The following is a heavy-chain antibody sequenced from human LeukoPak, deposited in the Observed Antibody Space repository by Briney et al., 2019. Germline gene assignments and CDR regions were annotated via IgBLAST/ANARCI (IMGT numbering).Heavy chain of an antibody. CDR2: ISSSSSYI. D-gene: IGHD3-10*02. J-gene: IGHJ6*04. CDR3: AELGITMIGGV. CDR1: GFTFSNYW. V-gene: IGHV3-21*01. Sequence: GGSLRLSCEASGFTFSNYWMSWVRQAPGKGLEWVSSISSSSSYIYYADSVKGRFTISRDNAKNSLYLQMNSLRAEDTAVYYCAELGITMIGGVWGKGTTVTISS.